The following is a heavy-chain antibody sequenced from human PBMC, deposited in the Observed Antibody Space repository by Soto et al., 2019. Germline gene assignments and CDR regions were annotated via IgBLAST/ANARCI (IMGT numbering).Heavy chain of an antibody. J-gene: IGHJ4*02. CDR1: GFSLSTSGVG. V-gene: IGHV2-5*02. D-gene: IGHD2-15*01. CDR3: ARRLQTPALDY. Sequence: QITLKESGPTLVKPTQTLTLTCTFSGFSLSTSGVGVGWIRQPPGKALEWLALIWWDDDKRYSPSLKSRLTITKDTSKNQVVLTMHHMDPVDTATYYCARRLQTPALDYWGQGTLVTVSS. CDR2: IWWDDDK.